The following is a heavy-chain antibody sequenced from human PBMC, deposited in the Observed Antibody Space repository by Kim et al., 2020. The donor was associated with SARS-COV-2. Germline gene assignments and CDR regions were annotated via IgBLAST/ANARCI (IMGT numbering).Heavy chain of an antibody. D-gene: IGHD6-19*01. CDR2: IYYSGST. CDR3: ARGPYSSGWYGSLTGWFDP. CDR1: GGSISSYY. Sequence: SETLSLTCTVSGGSISSYYWSWIRQPPGKGLEWIGYIYYSGSTNYNPSLKSRVTISVDTSKNQFSLKLSSVTAADTAVYYCARGPYSSGWYGSLTGWFDP. V-gene: IGHV4-59*01. J-gene: IGHJ5*02.